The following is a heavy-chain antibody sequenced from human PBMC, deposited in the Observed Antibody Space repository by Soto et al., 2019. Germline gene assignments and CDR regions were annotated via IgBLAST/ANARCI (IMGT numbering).Heavy chain of an antibody. Sequence: SETLSLTCTASGGAISSYYWSWIRQPPGKGLEWIGYIYYSGSTNYNPSLKSRVTISVDTSKNQFSLKLSSVTAADTAVYYCARSYDFWSGYYTSYYYYYYMDVWGKGTTVNVSS. CDR3: ARSYDFWSGYYTSYYYYYYMDV. CDR1: GGAISSYY. CDR2: IYYSGST. V-gene: IGHV4-59*01. J-gene: IGHJ6*03. D-gene: IGHD3-3*01.